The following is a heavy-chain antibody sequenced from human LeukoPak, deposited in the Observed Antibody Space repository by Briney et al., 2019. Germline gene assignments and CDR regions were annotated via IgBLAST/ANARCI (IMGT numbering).Heavy chain of an antibody. CDR3: ARDYYDSSGFDY. V-gene: IGHV3-7*01. Sequence: GGSLRLSCAASGFTFSAYWMSWVRQAPGKGLEWVADIKQDGSEKYYVDSVKGRFTISRDNAKKSLYLQVNSLRAEDTAVYYCARDYYDSSGFDYWGQGTLVTVSS. D-gene: IGHD3-22*01. CDR1: GFTFSAYW. J-gene: IGHJ4*02. CDR2: IKQDGSEK.